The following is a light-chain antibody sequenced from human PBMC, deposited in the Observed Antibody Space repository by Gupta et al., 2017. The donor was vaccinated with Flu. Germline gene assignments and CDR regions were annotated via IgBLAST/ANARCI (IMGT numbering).Light chain of an antibody. CDR1: QAIISY. Sequence: DIQWPQSPSSLSASVGDRVTITCRTSQAIISYSNWYQQKPGKAPKLLIYAEASLQSGVPSRFSGSGSGTDFTLNISSLQPEDFATYYCQQSYSTPWTVGQGTKVESK. CDR2: AEA. J-gene: IGKJ1*01. V-gene: IGKV1-39*01. CDR3: QQSYSTPWT.